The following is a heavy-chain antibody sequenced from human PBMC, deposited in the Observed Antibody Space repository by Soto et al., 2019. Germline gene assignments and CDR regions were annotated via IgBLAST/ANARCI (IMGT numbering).Heavy chain of an antibody. CDR2: VSSRPNNYAT. CDR1: GFTFSGSA. CDR3: ARHWGSGSEFGY. D-gene: IGHD3-10*01. J-gene: IGHJ4*02. V-gene: IGHV3-73*01. Sequence: GGSLRLSCAGSGFTFSGSAMHWVRQASGKGLEWVGRVSSRPNNYATAYAASVKGRFTISRDDSRNTAYLQMNSLKTEDTAVYYCARHWGSGSEFGYWGQGTLVTVSS.